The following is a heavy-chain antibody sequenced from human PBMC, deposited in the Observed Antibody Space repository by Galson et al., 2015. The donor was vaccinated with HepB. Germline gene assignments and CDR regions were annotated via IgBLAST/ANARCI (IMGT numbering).Heavy chain of an antibody. CDR1: GFTFSSYG. Sequence: SLRLSCAASGFTFSSYGMHRVRQAPGKGLEWVAVISYDGSNKYYADSVKGRFTIPRDNAKNSLYLQMNSLRAEDTAVYYCARAFIVVVPAAIREPEAFDIWGQGTMVTVSS. D-gene: IGHD2-2*02. CDR2: ISYDGSNK. CDR3: ARAFIVVVPAAIREPEAFDI. J-gene: IGHJ3*02. V-gene: IGHV3-30*03.